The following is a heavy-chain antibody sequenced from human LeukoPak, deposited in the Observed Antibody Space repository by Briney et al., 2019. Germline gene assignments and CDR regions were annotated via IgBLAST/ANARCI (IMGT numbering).Heavy chain of an antibody. CDR1: GYTFTSYD. D-gene: IGHD3-10*01. J-gene: IGHJ6*03. Sequence: ASVTVSCKASGYTFTSYDINWVRQAPGQGLEWMGWMNPNSGNTGYAQKFQGRVTMTRNTSISTAYMELSSLRSEDTAVYYCARAQGGVLWFGELVNYYYMDVWGKGTTVTISS. CDR2: MNPNSGNT. V-gene: IGHV1-8*01. CDR3: ARAQGGVLWFGELVNYYYMDV.